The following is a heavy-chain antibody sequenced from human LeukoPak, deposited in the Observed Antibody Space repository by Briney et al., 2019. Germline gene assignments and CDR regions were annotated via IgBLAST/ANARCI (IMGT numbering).Heavy chain of an antibody. CDR2: IKQDGSEK. CDR1: GFTFSSYW. V-gene: IGHV3-7*03. CDR3: ARADCSSTSCFQFDY. J-gene: IGHJ4*02. D-gene: IGHD2-2*01. Sequence: GGSLRLSCAAPGFTFSSYWMSWVRQAPGKGLEWVANIKQDGSEKYYVDSVKGRFTISRDNAKNSLYLQMNSLRAEDTAVYYCARADCSSTSCFQFDYWGQGTLVTVSS.